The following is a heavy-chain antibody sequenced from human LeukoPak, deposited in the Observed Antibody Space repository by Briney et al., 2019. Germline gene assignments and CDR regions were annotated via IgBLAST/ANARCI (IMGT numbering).Heavy chain of an antibody. V-gene: IGHV1-18*01. J-gene: IGHJ4*02. CDR2: ISAYNGNT. Sequence: VASVKVSCKASGYTFTSYGISWVRQAPGQGLEWMGWISAYNGNTNYAQKFQGRVTITADESTSTAYMELSSLRSEDTAVYYCASFKGRILTGYFDYWGQGTLVTVSS. CDR1: GYTFTSYG. CDR3: ASFKGRILTGYFDY. D-gene: IGHD3-9*01.